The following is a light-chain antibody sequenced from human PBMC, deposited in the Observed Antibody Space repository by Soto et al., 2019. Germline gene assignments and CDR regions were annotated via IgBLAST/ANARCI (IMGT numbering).Light chain of an antibody. V-gene: IGKV1-5*03. CDR1: QRISSW. CDR2: KVS. Sequence: DIPMTQSPSTLSASVGDRVTITCRASQRISSWLAWYQRKPGKAPKLLIYKVSNLESGVPSRFSGNGSGTEFTLTISSLQPDDFATYYCQQYHDYWTFGQGTKVEMK. CDR3: QQYHDYWT. J-gene: IGKJ1*01.